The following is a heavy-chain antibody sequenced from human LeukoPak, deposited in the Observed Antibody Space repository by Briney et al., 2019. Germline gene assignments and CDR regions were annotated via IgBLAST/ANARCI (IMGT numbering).Heavy chain of an antibody. CDR2: ISPNSGGT. V-gene: IGHV1-2*02. Sequence: ASVKVSCKASGYTFSDYLIHWVRQAPGQGLEWMGWISPNSGGTNYAQKFQGRVTMTRDTSISTAYMEVSSLRSDDTAVYYCARIRVWGKSPGNSLKLWWPGYWFDPWGQGTLVTVSS. D-gene: IGHD2-21*01. J-gene: IGHJ5*02. CDR3: ARIRVWGKSPGNSLKLWWPGYWFDP. CDR1: GYTFSDYL.